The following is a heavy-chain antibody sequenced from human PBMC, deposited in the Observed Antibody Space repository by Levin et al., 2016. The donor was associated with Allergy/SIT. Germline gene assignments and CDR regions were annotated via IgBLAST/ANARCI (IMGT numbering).Heavy chain of an antibody. J-gene: IGHJ5*02. V-gene: IGHV4-4*02. CDR1: VGSITSARW. CDR3: ARHGGSIAGFDP. Sequence: GSLRLSCSISVGSITSARWWSWVRQPPGKGLEWIGEVHHDGSTNYNSSLRSRATMSADRSNNRFALNLFSVTAADTAVYYCARHGGSIAGFDPWGQGTLVTVSS. D-gene: IGHD2-21*01. CDR2: VHHDGST.